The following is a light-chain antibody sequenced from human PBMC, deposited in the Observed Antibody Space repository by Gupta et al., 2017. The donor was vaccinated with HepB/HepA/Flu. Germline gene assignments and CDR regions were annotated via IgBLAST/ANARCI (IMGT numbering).Light chain of an antibody. J-gene: IGKJ5*01. CDR2: GAS. Sequence: DIQMTQSPSSLSASVGERVTITCQASQDISNYLNWYQQKPGKAPKLLIYGASNLETGVPSRFSGSGSGTDFTVTNSSLQPEDIATYYCQQYDNLPITCGQGTRLEMK. CDR3: QQYDNLPIT. CDR1: QDISNY. V-gene: IGKV1-33*01.